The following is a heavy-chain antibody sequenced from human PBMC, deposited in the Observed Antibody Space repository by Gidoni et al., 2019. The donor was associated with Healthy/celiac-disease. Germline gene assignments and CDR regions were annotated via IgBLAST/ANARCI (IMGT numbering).Heavy chain of an antibody. J-gene: IGHJ5*02. D-gene: IGHD3-10*01. CDR3: ARDRGDGYNRWFDP. CDR1: GYSISSGYY. V-gene: IGHV4-38-2*02. Sequence: QVQLQESGPGLVKPSETLSLTCAVSGYSISSGYYWGWIRQPPGKGLEWIGSIYHSGSTYYNPSLKSRVTISVDTSKNQFSLKLSSVTAADTAVYYCARDRGDGYNRWFDPWGQGTLVTVSS. CDR2: IYHSGST.